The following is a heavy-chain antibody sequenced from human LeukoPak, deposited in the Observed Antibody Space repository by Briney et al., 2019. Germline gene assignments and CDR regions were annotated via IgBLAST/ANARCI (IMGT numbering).Heavy chain of an antibody. CDR3: AREPSARYYYGSGSYYSWFDP. CDR2: INHSGST. J-gene: IGHJ5*02. CDR1: GGSFSGYY. V-gene: IGHV4-34*01. D-gene: IGHD3-10*01. Sequence: SETLSLTCAVYGGSFSGYYWSWIRQPPGKGLEWIGEINHSGSTNYNPSLKSRVTISVDTSKNQLSLKLSSVTAADTAVYYCAREPSARYYYGSGSYYSWFDPWGQGTLVTVSS.